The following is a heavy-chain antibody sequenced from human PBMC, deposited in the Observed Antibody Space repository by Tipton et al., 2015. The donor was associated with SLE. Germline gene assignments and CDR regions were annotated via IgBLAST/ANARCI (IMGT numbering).Heavy chain of an antibody. CDR1: GGSISSGGYP. Sequence: TLSLTCAVSGGSISSGGYPWSWIRQPPGKGLEWIGYIYHSGSTYYNPSLRSRVTISLDRSKNQFSLRLTPVTAADTAMYYCAREGGPVAFRPYSFASGGQGILVTFSS. D-gene: IGHD6-19*01. J-gene: IGHJ4*02. V-gene: IGHV4-30-2*01. CDR2: IYHSGST. CDR3: AREGGPVAFRPYSFAS.